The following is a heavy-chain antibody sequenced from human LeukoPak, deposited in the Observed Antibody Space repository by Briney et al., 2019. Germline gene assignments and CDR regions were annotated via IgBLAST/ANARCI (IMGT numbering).Heavy chain of an antibody. J-gene: IGHJ4*02. CDR3: ARGPYCSGGSCYHFDY. V-gene: IGHV1-3*01. Sequence: GASVKVSCKASGYTFTSYAMHWVRQAPGRRLEWMGWINAGNGNTKYSQKFQGRVTITRDTSASTAYMELSSLRSEDTAVYYCARGPYCSGGSCYHFDYWGLGTLVTVSS. CDR2: INAGNGNT. D-gene: IGHD2-15*01. CDR1: GYTFTSYA.